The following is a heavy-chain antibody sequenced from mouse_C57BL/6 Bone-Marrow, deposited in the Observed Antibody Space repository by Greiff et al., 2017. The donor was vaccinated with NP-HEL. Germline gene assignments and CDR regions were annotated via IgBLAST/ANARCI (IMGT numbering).Heavy chain of an antibody. CDR1: GYTFTDYN. D-gene: IGHD2-4*01. CDR2: INPNNGGT. CDR3: ASRGGLRRGYAMDY. Sequence: VQLQQSGPELVKPGASVKIPCKASGYTFTDYNMDWVKQSHGKSLEWIGDINPNNGGTIYNQKFKGKATLTVDKSSSTAYMELRSLTSEDTAVYYCASRGGLRRGYAMDYWGQGTSVTVSS. J-gene: IGHJ4*01. V-gene: IGHV1-18*01.